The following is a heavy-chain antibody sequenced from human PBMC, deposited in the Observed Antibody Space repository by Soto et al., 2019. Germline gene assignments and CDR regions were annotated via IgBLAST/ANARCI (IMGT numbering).Heavy chain of an antibody. CDR3: VRPLVDSSGYYDAFDI. D-gene: IGHD3-22*01. Sequence: GGSLRLSCAASGFTFSSYAMHWVRQAPGKGLEWVAVISYDGSNTYYADSVKGRFTISRDNSKNTLYLQMNSLRAEDTAVYYCVRPLVDSSGYYDAFDIWGQGTMVTVSS. CDR2: ISYDGSNT. J-gene: IGHJ3*02. CDR1: GFTFSSYA. V-gene: IGHV3-30*14.